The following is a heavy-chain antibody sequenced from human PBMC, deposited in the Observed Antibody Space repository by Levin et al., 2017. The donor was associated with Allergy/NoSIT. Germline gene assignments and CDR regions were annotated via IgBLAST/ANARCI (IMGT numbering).Heavy chain of an antibody. CDR2: MSYDGSSK. CDR3: AKDHDPYRGSSSWSMLN. Sequence: SLKISCAASGFTFSSYGMHWVRQAPGRGLEWVAVMSYDGSSKNYADSVKGRFTISRDNSKNTLYLEMNSLRAEDTAVYYCAKDHDPYRGSSSWSMLNWGQGTLVTVSS. CDR1: GFTFSSYG. V-gene: IGHV3-30*18. D-gene: IGHD6-13*01. J-gene: IGHJ4*02.